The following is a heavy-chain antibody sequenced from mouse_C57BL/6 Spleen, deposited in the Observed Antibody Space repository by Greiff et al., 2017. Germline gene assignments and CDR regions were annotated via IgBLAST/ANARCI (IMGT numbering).Heavy chain of an antibody. CDR3: ARVYYSNSSYWYVDV. Sequence: QVQLQQPGAELVMPGASVKLSCKASGYTFTSYWMHWVKQRPGQGLEWIGEIDPSDSYTNYNQKFKGKSTLTVDKSSSTAYMQLSSLTSEDSAVYSCARVYYSNSSYWYVDVWGTGTTDAVSS. CDR2: IDPSDSYT. CDR1: GYTFTSYW. V-gene: IGHV1-69*01. D-gene: IGHD2-5*01. J-gene: IGHJ1*03.